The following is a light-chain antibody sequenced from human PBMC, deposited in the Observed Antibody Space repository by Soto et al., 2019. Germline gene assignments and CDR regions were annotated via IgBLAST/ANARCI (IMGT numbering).Light chain of an antibody. CDR1: QSVSSN. Sequence: EIVLTQSPGTLSLSPGERATLSCRASQSVSSNLAWYQQKPGQAPRLLIYGASTRATVIPARFSGSGSETDFTLTISGLQSEDSAVYFCQQYNNWPYSFGQGTRLEIK. J-gene: IGKJ5*01. CDR2: GAS. CDR3: QQYNNWPYS. V-gene: IGKV3-15*01.